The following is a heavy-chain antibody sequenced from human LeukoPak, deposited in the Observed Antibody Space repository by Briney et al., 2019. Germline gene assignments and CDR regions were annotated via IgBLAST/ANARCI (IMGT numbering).Heavy chain of an antibody. Sequence: GGSLRLSCAASGFTFTNYEMNWVRQAPGKGLQWVSYISSGGTTKYYADSVKGRFTISRGNAKNSLFLQMNSLRAEDTAVYYCARSFDIWGQGTMVTVS. CDR2: ISSGGTTK. V-gene: IGHV3-48*03. J-gene: IGHJ3*02. CDR3: ARSFDI. CDR1: GFTFTNYE.